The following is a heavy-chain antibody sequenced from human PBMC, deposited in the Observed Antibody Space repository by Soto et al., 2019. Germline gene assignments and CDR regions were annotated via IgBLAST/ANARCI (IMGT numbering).Heavy chain of an antibody. V-gene: IGHV4-34*01. CDR3: ARGISSRIVVVVAAIYYFDY. J-gene: IGHJ4*02. CDR2: INHSGST. Sequence: SETLSLTCAVYGGSFSGYYWSWIRQPPGKGLEWIGEINHSGSTNYNPSLKSRVTISVDTSKNQFSLKLSSVTAADTAVYYCARGISSRIVVVVAAIYYFDYWGQGTLVTVSS. CDR1: GGSFSGYY. D-gene: IGHD2-15*01.